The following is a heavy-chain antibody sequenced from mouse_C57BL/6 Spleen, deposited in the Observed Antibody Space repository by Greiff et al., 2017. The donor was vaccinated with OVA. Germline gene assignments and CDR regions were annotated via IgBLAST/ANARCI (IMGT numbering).Heavy chain of an antibody. CDR3: ARSTGDSSGYYYAMDY. Sequence: VQLQQSDAELVKPGASVKISCKVSGYTFTDHTIHWMKQRPEQGLDWIGYIYPRDGSNKYNEKLKGKATLTADKSYSTAYMQLNSLTSDDSAVYFCARSTGDSSGYYYAMDYWGQGTSVTVSS. CDR1: GYTFTDHT. D-gene: IGHD3-2*02. V-gene: IGHV1-78*01. J-gene: IGHJ4*01. CDR2: IYPRDGSN.